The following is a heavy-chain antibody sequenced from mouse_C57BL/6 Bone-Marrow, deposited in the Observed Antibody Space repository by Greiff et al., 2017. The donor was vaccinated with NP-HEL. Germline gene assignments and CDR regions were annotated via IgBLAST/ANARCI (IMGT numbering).Heavy chain of an antibody. CDR3: ARHSDYGSSSAWFAY. V-gene: IGHV5-12*01. Sequence: EVMLVESGGGLVQPGGSLKLSCAASGFTFSDYYMYWVRQTPEKRLEWVAYISTGGGSTYYPDTVKGRFTISRDNAKNTLYLQMSRLKSEDTAMYYCARHSDYGSSSAWFAYWGQGTLVTVSA. J-gene: IGHJ3*01. CDR2: ISTGGGST. CDR1: GFTFSDYY. D-gene: IGHD1-1*01.